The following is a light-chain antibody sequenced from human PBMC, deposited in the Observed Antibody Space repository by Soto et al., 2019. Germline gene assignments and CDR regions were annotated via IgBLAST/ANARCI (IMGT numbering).Light chain of an antibody. CDR3: QTWDTGIRVV. CDR2: LNSDGSH. V-gene: IGLV4-69*01. Sequence: QPVLTQSPSASASLGASVKLTCTLNSGHSSYAIAWHQQQPEKGPRYLMKLNSDGSHSKGDGIPDRLSGSSSGAERYLTISSLQSEDEADYYCQTWDTGIRVVFGGGTKLTVL. CDR1: SGHSSYA. J-gene: IGLJ2*01.